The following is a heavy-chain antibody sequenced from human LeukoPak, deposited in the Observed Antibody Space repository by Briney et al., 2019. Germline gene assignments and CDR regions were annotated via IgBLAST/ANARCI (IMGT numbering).Heavy chain of an antibody. CDR2: INQDGSEK. CDR1: GFTFTTYW. D-gene: IGHD4-23*01. Sequence: PGGSLRLSCAASGFTFTTYWMSWVRQAPGKGLEWVANINQDGSEKYYVDSVKGRFTISRDNAKNSLYLQMNSLRAGDTAVYFCVRAIGSNTLWGQGTLVTVSS. V-gene: IGHV3-7*01. J-gene: IGHJ4*02. CDR3: VRAIGSNTL.